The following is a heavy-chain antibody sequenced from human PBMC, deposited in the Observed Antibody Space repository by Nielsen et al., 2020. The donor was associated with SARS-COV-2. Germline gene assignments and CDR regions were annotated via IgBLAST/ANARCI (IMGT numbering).Heavy chain of an antibody. Sequence: GESLKISCAASGFTFNNYAMTWVRQAPGKGLEWVSAISGNGDRTYYADSVKGRFTISRDNSKNTLYLQMNSLRAEDTAVYFCAKGESRAMVPYYFDYWGQGTLVTVSS. CDR3: AKGESRAMVPYYFDY. CDR1: GFTFNNYA. J-gene: IGHJ4*02. D-gene: IGHD5-18*01. V-gene: IGHV3-23*01. CDR2: ISGNGDRT.